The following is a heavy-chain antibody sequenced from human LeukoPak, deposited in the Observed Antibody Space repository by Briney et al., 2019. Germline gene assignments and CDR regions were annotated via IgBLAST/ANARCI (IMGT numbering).Heavy chain of an antibody. V-gene: IGHV3-53*01. CDR3: AKVSVTIFGVVRTGWFDP. Sequence: PGGSLRLSCAASGFTVSSNYMSWARQAPGKGLEWVSVIYSGGSTYYADSVKGRFTISRDNSKNTLYLQMNSLRAEDTAVYYCAKVSVTIFGVVRTGWFDPWGQGTLVTVSS. CDR1: GFTVSSNY. CDR2: IYSGGST. J-gene: IGHJ5*02. D-gene: IGHD3-3*01.